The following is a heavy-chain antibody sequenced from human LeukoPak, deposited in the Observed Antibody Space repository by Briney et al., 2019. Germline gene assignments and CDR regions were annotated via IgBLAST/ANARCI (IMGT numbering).Heavy chain of an antibody. V-gene: IGHV3-53*01. CDR3: ARVSGSGSYKSFDY. J-gene: IGHJ4*02. D-gene: IGHD3-10*01. CDR2: IYSGGST. Sequence: GSLRLSCAASGFTVSSNYMSWVRQAPGKGLEWVSVIYSGGSTYYADSVKGRFTISRDNSKNTLYLQMNSLRAEDTAVYYCARVSGSGSYKSFDYWGQGTLVTVSS. CDR1: GFTVSSNY.